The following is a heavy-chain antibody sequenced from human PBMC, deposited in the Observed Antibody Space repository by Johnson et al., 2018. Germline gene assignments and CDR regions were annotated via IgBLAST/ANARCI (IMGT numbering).Heavy chain of an antibody. CDR1: GFTFSSYG. Sequence: QVQLVESGGGVVQXGRSXRLXCAASGFTFSSYGMHWVRQAPGKGLEWVAVISYDGSNKYYADSVKGRFTISRDNSKNTLYLQMNSLRAEDTDVYYSAKGPDDEQWLVRGAFDIWGQGTMVTVSS. J-gene: IGHJ3*02. CDR3: AKGPDDEQWLVRGAFDI. V-gene: IGHV3-30*18. CDR2: ISYDGSNK. D-gene: IGHD6-19*01.